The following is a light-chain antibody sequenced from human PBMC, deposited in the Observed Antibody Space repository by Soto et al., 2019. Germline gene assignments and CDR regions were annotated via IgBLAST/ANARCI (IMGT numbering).Light chain of an antibody. V-gene: IGKV1-39*01. CDR2: DAS. J-gene: IGKJ2*01. CDR1: QSINHY. CDR3: QQGDRTPYT. Sequence: DIQMTQYPSSLSAAVGDRVTITCRASQSINHYLNWYQQKPGKAPKLLIYDASTLQSGVPSRISGSGSGPNFILVSHSLQHDDVATYFCQQGDRTPYTFGPGTRLDIK.